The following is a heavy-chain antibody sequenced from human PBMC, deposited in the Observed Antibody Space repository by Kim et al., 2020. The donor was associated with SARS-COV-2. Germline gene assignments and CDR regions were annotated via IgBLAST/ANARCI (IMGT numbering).Heavy chain of an antibody. CDR2: FYPGDSDT. CDR3: GRWQNGKFGDSFDI. J-gene: IGHJ3*02. V-gene: IGHV5-51*01. CDR1: DYNFNNKW. Sequence: GESLKISCQGFDYNFNNKWIGWVRQVPGKGLEWMGIFYPGDSDTRYRPYSQGHITMSADTSTNTAYLHWSSLQASDTAMYFCGRWQNGKFGDSFDIWGQGTMVTV. D-gene: IGHD2-8*01.